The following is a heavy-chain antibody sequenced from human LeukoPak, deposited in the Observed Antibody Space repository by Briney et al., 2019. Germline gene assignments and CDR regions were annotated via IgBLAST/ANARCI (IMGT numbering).Heavy chain of an antibody. CDR1: GLTFSDHA. CDR3: ANWGAGTKGLY. J-gene: IGHJ4*02. D-gene: IGHD1-1*01. CDR2: ISGSSGNT. Sequence: GGSLRLSCAASGLTFSDHAMGWVRQAPGKGLEWVSSISGSSGNTYYADPVKGRYSISRDNSKNTVFLQINRLRAEDTAIYYCANWGAGTKGLYWGQGTLVTVSS. V-gene: IGHV3-23*01.